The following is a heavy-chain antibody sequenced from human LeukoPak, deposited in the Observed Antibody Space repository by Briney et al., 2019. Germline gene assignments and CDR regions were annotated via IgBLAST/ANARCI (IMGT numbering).Heavy chain of an antibody. J-gene: IGHJ5*02. CDR3: ARVGTGTTYNWFDP. Sequence: SETLSLTCAVYGGSFSGYYWSWIRQPPGKGLEWIGEINHSGCTNYNPSLKSRVTISVDTSKNQFSLKLSSVTAADTAVYYCARVGTGTTYNWFDPWGQGTLVTVSS. CDR1: GGSFSGYY. D-gene: IGHD1-1*01. V-gene: IGHV4-34*01. CDR2: INHSGCT.